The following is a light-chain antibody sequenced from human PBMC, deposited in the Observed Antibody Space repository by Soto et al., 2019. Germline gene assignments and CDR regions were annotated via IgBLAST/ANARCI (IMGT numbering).Light chain of an antibody. J-gene: IGKJ3*01. Sequence: EIVLTQSPGTLSLSPGERATLSCRASQSFSSSYLAWYQQKPGQAPRLLIYGASSRATGIPDRFSGSGSGTDFTLTTSSLEPEDCAVYYCQHYGSALFTFGPWTKVDVK. V-gene: IGKV3-20*01. CDR2: GAS. CDR1: QSFSSSY. CDR3: QHYGSALFT.